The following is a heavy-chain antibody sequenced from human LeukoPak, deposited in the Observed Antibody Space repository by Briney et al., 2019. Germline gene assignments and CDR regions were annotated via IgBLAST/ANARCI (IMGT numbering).Heavy chain of an antibody. D-gene: IGHD3-3*01. CDR3: ARDISPTKITIFGVVISGVNNWFDP. CDR1: GGTFSSYA. J-gene: IGHJ5*02. CDR2: IIPIFGTA. V-gene: IGHV1-69*06. Sequence: RASVKVSCKASGGTFSSYAISWVRQAPGQGLEWMGGIIPIFGTANYAQKFQGRVTITADKSTSTAYMELSSLRSEDTAVYYCARDISPTKITIFGVVISGVNNWFDPWGQGTLVTVSS.